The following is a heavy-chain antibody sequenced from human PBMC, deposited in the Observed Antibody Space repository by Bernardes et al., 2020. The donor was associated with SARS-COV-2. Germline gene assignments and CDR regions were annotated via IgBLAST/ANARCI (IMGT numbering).Heavy chain of an antibody. CDR3: AKPHEYYDTSRLHY. J-gene: IGHJ4*02. V-gene: IGHV3-23*05. CDR2: ITGSGSGTEAIT. CDR1: GFPFRTYA. D-gene: IGHD3-22*01. Sequence: GGSLRVSCAASGFPFRTYAMNWVRQAPGKGLEWVSAITGSGSGTEAITHYADSVKGRFTISRDNSESTLYLEMNSLRVEDTAVYFCAKPHEYYDTSRLHYWGQGTLVTVSS.